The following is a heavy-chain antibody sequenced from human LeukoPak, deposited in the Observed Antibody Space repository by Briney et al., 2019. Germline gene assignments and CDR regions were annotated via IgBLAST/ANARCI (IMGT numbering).Heavy chain of an antibody. D-gene: IGHD6-13*01. V-gene: IGHV1-69*13. J-gene: IGHJ5*02. CDR2: IIPIFGTA. Sequence: EASVKVSCKASGGTFSSYAISWVRRAPGQGLEWMGGIIPIFGTANYAQKFQGRVTITADESTSTAYMELSSLRSEDTAVYYCARDSVAGSIAAAGTSWFDPWGQGTPVTVSS. CDR1: GGTFSSYA. CDR3: ARDSVAGSIAAAGTSWFDP.